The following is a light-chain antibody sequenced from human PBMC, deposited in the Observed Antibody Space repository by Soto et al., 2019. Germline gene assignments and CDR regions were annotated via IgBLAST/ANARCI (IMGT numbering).Light chain of an antibody. CDR2: DAS. Sequence: DIVLTQSPGTLSLSPGERATLSCRASQSVGNNYLAWYQQKPGQAPRLLIYDASSRATGLPDRFSGNGSGTDFTLTIARLVPEDFAVYYCQQCASSPRTFGQGTKVEIK. CDR3: QQCASSPRT. V-gene: IGKV3-20*01. J-gene: IGKJ1*01. CDR1: QSVGNNY.